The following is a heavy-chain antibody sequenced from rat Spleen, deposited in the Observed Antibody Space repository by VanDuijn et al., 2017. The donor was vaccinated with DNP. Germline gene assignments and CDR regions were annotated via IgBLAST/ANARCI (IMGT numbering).Heavy chain of an antibody. J-gene: IGHJ1*01. V-gene: IGHV3-1*01. D-gene: IGHD1-9*01. CDR3: ARGVSSYYGYNSYWYFDF. CDR1: GYSITSDY. CDR2: INYSGST. Sequence: EVQLQESGPGLVKPSQSLSLTCSVTGYSITSDYWGWIRKFPGNKMEWIGYINYSGSTGYNPSLKSRISITRDTSKNQFFLQLNSVTTEDTATYYCARGVSSYYGYNSYWYFDFWGPGVMVTVSS.